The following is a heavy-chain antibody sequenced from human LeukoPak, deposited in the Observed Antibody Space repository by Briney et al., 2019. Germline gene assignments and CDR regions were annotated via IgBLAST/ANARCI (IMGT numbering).Heavy chain of an antibody. D-gene: IGHD6-13*01. J-gene: IGHJ4*02. V-gene: IGHV1-46*01. CDR2: INPSGGST. Sequence: GASVKVSCKASGYTFTSYHMHWVRQAPGQGLEIMGIINPSGGSTTYAQKFQGRVTMTRDTSTSTVYTELSSLRSEDTAVYYCAKLAAAGTAHYYFDYWGQGTLVTVSS. CDR1: GYTFTSYH. CDR3: AKLAAAGTAHYYFDY.